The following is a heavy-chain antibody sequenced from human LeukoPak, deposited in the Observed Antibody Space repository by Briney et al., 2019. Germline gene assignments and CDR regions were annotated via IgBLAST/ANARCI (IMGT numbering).Heavy chain of an antibody. V-gene: IGHV4-4*07. D-gene: IGHD6-13*01. J-gene: IGHJ2*01. CDR3: ARVSSSWYQDWYFDL. CDR2: IDTSGNT. CDR1: GGSISSYY. Sequence: SETLSLTCTVSGGSISSYYWSWIRQPAGKGLEWIGRIDTSGNTNYKPSLKRGGTMSVDTSKNQFSLKLSSVTAADTAVYYCARVSSSWYQDWYFDLWGRGTPVTVSS.